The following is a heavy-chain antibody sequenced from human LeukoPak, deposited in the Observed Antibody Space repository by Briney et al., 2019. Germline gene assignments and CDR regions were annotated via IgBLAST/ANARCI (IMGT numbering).Heavy chain of an antibody. CDR1: GGSISSYY. CDR3: AIFTDYCFDY. Sequence: PSETLSLTCTVSGGSISSYYWSWIRQPPGKGLEWIGYIYYSGSTNYNPSLKSRVTISVDTSKNQFSLKLSSVTAADTAVYYCAIFTDYCFDYWGQGTLVTVSS. CDR2: IYYSGST. V-gene: IGHV4-59*01. J-gene: IGHJ4*02. D-gene: IGHD2-21*02.